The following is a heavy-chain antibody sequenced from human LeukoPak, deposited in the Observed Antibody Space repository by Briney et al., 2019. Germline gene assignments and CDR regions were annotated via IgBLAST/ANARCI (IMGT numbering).Heavy chain of an antibody. CDR2: IYYSGST. V-gene: IGHV4-39*07. CDR3: ARDGRYYYAFDI. D-gene: IGHD1-26*01. J-gene: IGHJ3*02. CDR1: GGSISSSSYY. Sequence: SETLSLTCTVSGGSISSSSYYWGWIRQPPGKGLEWIGSIYYSGSTYYNPSLKSRVTISVDTSKNQFSLKLSSVTAADTAVYYCARDGRYYYAFDIWGQGTMVTVSS.